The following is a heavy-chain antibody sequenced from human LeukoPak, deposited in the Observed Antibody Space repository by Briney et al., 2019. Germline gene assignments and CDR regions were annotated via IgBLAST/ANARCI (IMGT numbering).Heavy chain of an antibody. Sequence: ASVKVSCKASGYTFTSYYMHWVRQAPGQGLEWMGIINPGGGSTSYAQKFQGRVTMTRDTSTSTVYMELSSLRSEDTAVYYCARASRRALDCGGDCYLNYWGQGTLVTVSS. CDR2: INPGGGST. D-gene: IGHD2-21*02. CDR3: ARASRRALDCGGDCYLNY. CDR1: GYTFTSYY. J-gene: IGHJ4*02. V-gene: IGHV1-46*01.